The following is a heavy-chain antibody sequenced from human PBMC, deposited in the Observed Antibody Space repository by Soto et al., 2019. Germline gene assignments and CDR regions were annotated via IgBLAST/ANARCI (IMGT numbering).Heavy chain of an antibody. Sequence: PGGSLRLSCAASGFTFSSYAMHWVRQAPGKGLEWVAVISYDGSNKYYADSVKGRFTISRDNSKNTLYLQMNSLRAEDTAVYYCARKMPSVAGPFDYWGQGTLVTVSS. CDR3: ARKMPSVAGPFDY. J-gene: IGHJ4*02. D-gene: IGHD6-19*01. CDR2: ISYDGSNK. CDR1: GFTFSSYA. V-gene: IGHV3-30-3*01.